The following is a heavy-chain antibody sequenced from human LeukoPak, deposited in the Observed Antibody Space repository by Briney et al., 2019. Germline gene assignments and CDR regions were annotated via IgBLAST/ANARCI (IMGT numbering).Heavy chain of an antibody. CDR2: INPNSGGT. CDR1: GYTFTGYY. CDR3: ARQKYYYDSSGQHYYFDY. J-gene: IGHJ4*02. D-gene: IGHD3-22*01. Sequence: GASVKVSCKASGYTFTGYYMHWVRQAPGHGLEWMGRINPNSGGTNYAQRFQGRVTVTRDTSISTAYMELSTLRPDDTAVYYCARQKYYYDSSGQHYYFDYWGQGTLVTVSS. V-gene: IGHV1-2*06.